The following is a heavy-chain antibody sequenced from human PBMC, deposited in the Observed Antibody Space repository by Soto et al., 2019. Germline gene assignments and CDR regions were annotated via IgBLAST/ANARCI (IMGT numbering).Heavy chain of an antibody. J-gene: IGHJ5*02. CDR3: VREAHVSGSYISWFDP. CDR1: GFTFSDHY. Sequence: EVQLVESGGGLVQPGGSLRLSCAASGFTFSDHYMDWVRQAPGKGLEWVGSARNKANSYAIDYAASVKGRFTIPRDDSENSLYLQMNSLKIEDTAVYYCVREAHVSGSYISWFDPWGQGTLVTVSS. V-gene: IGHV3-72*01. CDR2: ARNKANSYAI. D-gene: IGHD3-10*01.